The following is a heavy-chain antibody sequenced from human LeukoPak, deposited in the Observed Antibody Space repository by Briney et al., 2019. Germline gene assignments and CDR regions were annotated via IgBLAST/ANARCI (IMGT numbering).Heavy chain of an antibody. V-gene: IGHV4-31*03. CDR3: ARGDTVTTRGYYFDY. CDR1: GGSLSGGGYY. D-gene: IGHD4-17*01. Sequence: SQTLSLTCTVSGGSLSGGGYYWSWIRQHPGKGLEWLGYIYYSGSTYYNPSLKSRVTISVDTSKNQFSLKLSSVTAADTAVYYCARGDTVTTRGYYFDYWGQGTLVTVSS. J-gene: IGHJ4*02. CDR2: IYYSGST.